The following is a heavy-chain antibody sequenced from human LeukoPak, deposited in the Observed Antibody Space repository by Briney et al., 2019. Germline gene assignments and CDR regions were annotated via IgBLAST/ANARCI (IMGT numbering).Heavy chain of an antibody. CDR2: IESDGTST. CDR1: GFPLTTSW. J-gene: IGHJ3*01. V-gene: IGHV3-74*01. CDR3: ARDQYSSTWYRGAFDV. Sequence: GGSLRLSYAASGFPLTTSWMHWFRQAPGKGLVWVSRIESDGTSTTYADSVKGRFTISRDNDKNTLYLQMSSLRAEDTAVYYCARDQYSSTWYRGAFDVWGQGTMVSVSS. D-gene: IGHD6-13*01.